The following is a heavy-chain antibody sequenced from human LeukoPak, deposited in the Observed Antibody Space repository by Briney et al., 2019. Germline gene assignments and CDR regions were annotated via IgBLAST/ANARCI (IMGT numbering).Heavy chain of an antibody. D-gene: IGHD2-21*02. CDR1: GYTFTGYY. Sequence: ASVKVSCKASGYTFTGYYMHWVRQAPGQGLEWMGWINPQNGGTKYAQKFQGRVTMTRDTSIRTAYMELTSLRSDDTAVYYCARAVIGDWPRNYYMDVWGKGTTVTVSS. CDR2: INPQNGGT. CDR3: ARAVIGDWPRNYYMDV. V-gene: IGHV1-2*02. J-gene: IGHJ6*03.